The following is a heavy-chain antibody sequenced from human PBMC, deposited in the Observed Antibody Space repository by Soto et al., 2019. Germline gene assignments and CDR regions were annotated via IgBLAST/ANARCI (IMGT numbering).Heavy chain of an antibody. D-gene: IGHD3-3*01. CDR1: GFTFSSYA. CDR3: AKDKIFGVVTPGDY. J-gene: IGHJ4*02. CDR2: ISGSGGST. Sequence: PGGSLRLSCAASGFTFSSYAMSWVRQAPGKGLEWVSAISGSGGSTYYAESVKGRFTISRDNSKNKLYLQMNSLRAEDTAVYYCAKDKIFGVVTPGDYWGQGTLVTVSS. V-gene: IGHV3-23*01.